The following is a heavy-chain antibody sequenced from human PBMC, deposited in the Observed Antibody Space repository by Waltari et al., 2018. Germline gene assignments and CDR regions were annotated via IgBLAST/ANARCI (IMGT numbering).Heavy chain of an antibody. CDR1: GGSFFGSY. V-gene: IGHV4-34*02. CDR3: ARARERYSSSWSI. J-gene: IGHJ4*02. D-gene: IGHD6-13*01. CDR2: VSQSGST. Sequence: QVQLPQRGAGLLETSETLSLTCAVSGGSFFGSYWPWILQPPGKGLEWIGEVSQSGSTNYNPSLKSRVTISVDASKNLFSLRVTSVTAADSAVYYCARARERYSSSWSIWGQGTLVVVSS.